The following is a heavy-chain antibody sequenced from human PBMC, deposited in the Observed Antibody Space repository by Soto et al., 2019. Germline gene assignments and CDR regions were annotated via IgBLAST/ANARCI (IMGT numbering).Heavy chain of an antibody. CDR3: ARRRYSSGWSFDY. D-gene: IGHD6-19*01. V-gene: IGHV1-3*01. CDR2: INAGNGNT. Sequence: ASVKVSCTASGYTYTSYDMHWVRQAPGQRLEWMGWINAGNGNTKYSQKFQGRVTITRDTSASTAYMELSSLRSEDTAVYHCARRRYSSGWSFDYWGQGTLVTVSS. CDR1: GYTYTSYD. J-gene: IGHJ4*02.